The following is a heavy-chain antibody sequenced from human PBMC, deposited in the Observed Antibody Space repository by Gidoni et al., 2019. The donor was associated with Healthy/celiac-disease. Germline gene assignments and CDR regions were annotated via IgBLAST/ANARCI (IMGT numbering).Heavy chain of an antibody. CDR3: ARNTPFAAAGHGMDV. CDR2: MNPNSGNT. D-gene: IGHD6-13*01. V-gene: IGHV1-8*01. Sequence: QLQLVQSGPEVTKPGASVKVSCKASAYTVTSYDFNWVRQATGQGLGWMGWMNPNSGNTGYAQKFQGRVTMTRNTSISTAYMGLSSLRSEDTAVYYCARNTPFAAAGHGMDVWGQGTTVTVSS. J-gene: IGHJ6*02. CDR1: AYTVTSYD.